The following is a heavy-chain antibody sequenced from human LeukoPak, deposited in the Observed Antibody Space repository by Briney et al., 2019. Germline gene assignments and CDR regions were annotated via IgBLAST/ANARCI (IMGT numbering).Heavy chain of an antibody. J-gene: IGHJ2*01. CDR1: GGSFSGYY. CDR2: INHSGST. CDR3: ARGRGGPGFDL. Sequence: SETLCLTCAVYGGSFSGYYWSWIRQPPGKGLAWIGEINHSGSTNYNPSLKSRVTISVDTSKNQFSLKLSSVTAADTGVYYCARGRGGPGFDLWGRGTLVTVSS. V-gene: IGHV4-34*01.